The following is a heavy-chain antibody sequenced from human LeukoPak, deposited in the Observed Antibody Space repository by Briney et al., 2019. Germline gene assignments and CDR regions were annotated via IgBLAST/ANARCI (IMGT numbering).Heavy chain of an antibody. CDR3: AREKAGAFDY. V-gene: IGHV3-48*03. D-gene: IGHD6-19*01. Sequence: PGGSLRLSCAASGFTFSSYEMNWVRQAPGKGLEWVSYISSSGSTIYYADSVKGRFTISRDNAKNSLYPQMNSLRAEDTAVYYCAREKAGAFDYWGQGTLVTVSS. J-gene: IGHJ4*02. CDR1: GFTFSSYE. CDR2: ISSSGSTI.